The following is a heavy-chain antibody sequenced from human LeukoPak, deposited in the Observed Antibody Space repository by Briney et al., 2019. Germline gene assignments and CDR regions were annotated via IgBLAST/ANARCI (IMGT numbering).Heavy chain of an antibody. Sequence: GGSLRLSCAASGFTFSSYAMHWVRQAPGKGLEWVAVISYDGSNKYYADSVKGRFTISRDNSKNTLYLQMNSLRAEDTAVYYCARDPVYSYDLIYFDYWGQGTLVTVSS. CDR3: ARDPVYSYDLIYFDY. J-gene: IGHJ4*02. CDR1: GFTFSSYA. D-gene: IGHD5-18*01. V-gene: IGHV3-30-3*01. CDR2: ISYDGSNK.